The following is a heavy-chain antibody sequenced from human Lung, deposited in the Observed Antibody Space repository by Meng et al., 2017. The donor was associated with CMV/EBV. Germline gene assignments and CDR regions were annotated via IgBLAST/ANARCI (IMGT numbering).Heavy chain of an antibody. CDR3: AKVVRLGYCSSTSCPARSYYYYGMDV. J-gene: IGHJ6*02. CDR1: GFTFSSYG. Sequence: GESLKISCAASGFTFSSYGMHWVRQAPGKGLEGVAFIRYDGSNKYYADSVKGRFTISRDNSKNTLYLQMNSLRAEDTAVYYCAKVVRLGYCSSTSCPARSYYYYGMDVWGQGXTVTVSS. V-gene: IGHV3-30*02. D-gene: IGHD2-2*01. CDR2: IRYDGSNK.